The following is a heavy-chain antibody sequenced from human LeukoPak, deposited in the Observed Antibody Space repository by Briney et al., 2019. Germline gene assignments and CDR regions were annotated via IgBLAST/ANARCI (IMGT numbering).Heavy chain of an antibody. Sequence: SETLSLTCTVSGGSISSYYWSWIRQPPGKGLEWVGYIYYSGSTNYNPSLKSRVTISVDTSKNQFSLKLSSVTAADTAVYYCARGLWFGELLSPYYYYYMDVWGKGTTVTVSS. CDR1: GGSISSYY. J-gene: IGHJ6*03. D-gene: IGHD3-10*01. CDR3: ARGLWFGELLSPYYYYYMDV. V-gene: IGHV4-59*01. CDR2: IYYSGST.